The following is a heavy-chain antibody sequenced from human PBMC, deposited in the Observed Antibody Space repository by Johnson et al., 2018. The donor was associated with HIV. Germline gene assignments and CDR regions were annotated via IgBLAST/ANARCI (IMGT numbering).Heavy chain of an antibody. D-gene: IGHD3-10*01. J-gene: IGHJ3*02. CDR2: ISWNSGSI. V-gene: IGHV3-9*01. CDR1: GFTLSRYE. Sequence: LLVESGGGLVQPGGSLRLSCAASGFTLSRYEMHWVRQATGKGLERVSGISWNSGSIGYADSVKGRFTISRDNAKNSLYLQMNSLRAEDTALYYCAKEAAMVQGGAFDIWGQGTMVTVSS. CDR3: AKEAAMVQGGAFDI.